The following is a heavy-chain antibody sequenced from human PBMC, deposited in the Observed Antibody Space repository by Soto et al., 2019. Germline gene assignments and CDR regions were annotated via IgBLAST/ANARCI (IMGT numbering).Heavy chain of an antibody. J-gene: IGHJ4*02. CDR2: IYYSGST. CDR3: ARYITIPSYYFDY. CDR1: GGSISSGGYY. Sequence: PSETLSLTCTVSGGSISSGGYYWSWIRQHPGKGLEWIGYIYYSGSTYYNPSLKSRVTISVDTSKNQFSLKLSPVTAADTAVYYCARYITIPSYYFDYWGQGTLVTVSS. V-gene: IGHV4-31*03. D-gene: IGHD3-3*01.